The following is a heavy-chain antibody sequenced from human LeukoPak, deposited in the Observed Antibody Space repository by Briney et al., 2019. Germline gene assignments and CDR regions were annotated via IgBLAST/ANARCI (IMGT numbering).Heavy chain of an antibody. CDR2: ISGSGGST. CDR3: TIVGATGGDFDY. V-gene: IGHV3-23*01. Sequence: GGSLRLSCAASGSTFSSYAMSWVRQAPGKGLEWVSAISGSGGSTYYADSVKGRFTISRDNSKNTLYLQMNSLRAEDTAVYYCTIVGATGGDFDYWGQGTLVTVSS. D-gene: IGHD1-26*01. CDR1: GSTFSSYA. J-gene: IGHJ4*02.